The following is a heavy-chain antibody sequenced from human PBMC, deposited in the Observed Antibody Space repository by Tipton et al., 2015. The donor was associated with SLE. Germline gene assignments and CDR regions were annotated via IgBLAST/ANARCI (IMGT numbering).Heavy chain of an antibody. J-gene: IGHJ4*02. V-gene: IGHV1-8*01. CDR3: ARGQSGSGRNRCFDF. CDR2: MNPNSGNT. D-gene: IGHD3-10*01. CDR1: GYSFTSYD. Sequence: QLVQSGAEVKKPGASVKVSCKASGYSFTSYDINWLRQAAGQGLEWMGWMNPNSGNTGYAQKFQGRVTMTRNSSISTAYMELSSLRSEDTAVYYCARGQSGSGRNRCFDFWGQGTLVTVSS.